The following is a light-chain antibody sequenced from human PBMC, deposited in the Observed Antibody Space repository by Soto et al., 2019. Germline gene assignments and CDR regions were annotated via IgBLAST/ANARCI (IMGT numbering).Light chain of an antibody. CDR1: QSISRW. CDR2: TAS. CDR3: QQHNSYSIT. J-gene: IGKJ5*01. Sequence: DIQMTQSPSTPSASVGDRVTITCRASQSISRWSAWYQQKPGKAPKLLIYTASTLENGVPSRFSGSGSGTEFTLTISSLQPDDFTTYYCQQHNSYSITFGQGTRLEIK. V-gene: IGKV1-5*03.